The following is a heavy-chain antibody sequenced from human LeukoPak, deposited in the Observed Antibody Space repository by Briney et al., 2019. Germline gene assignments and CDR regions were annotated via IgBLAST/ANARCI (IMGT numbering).Heavy chain of an antibody. CDR2: IKEDGSET. D-gene: IGHD6-19*01. CDR3: ARVDGSSSCPDY. J-gene: IGHJ4*02. CDR1: GFTFSSYW. V-gene: IGHV3-7*01. Sequence: PGGSLRLSCAASGFTFSSYWMSGVRQAPGKGLEWVANIKEDGSETYYVDSVKGRFTISRDNAKNLLYLEMNSLRAEDAALYYCARVDGSSSCPDYWGQGTLVTVSS.